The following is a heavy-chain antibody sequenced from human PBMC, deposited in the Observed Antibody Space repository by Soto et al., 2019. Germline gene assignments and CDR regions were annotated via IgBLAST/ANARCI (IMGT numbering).Heavy chain of an antibody. V-gene: IGHV4-4*07. Sequence: QVQLQESGPGLVKPSETLSLICSVSGGSISTYYWSWIRQPAGKGLEWIGRIYGSGSSDTSTYNRSFEGRVGMSVDTSQNQCSLKVNSVASADAAGYYGERVELVGGGFDIWGQGTTVTVSS. CDR3: ERVELVGGGFDI. CDR2: IYGSGSSDTS. D-gene: IGHD2-8*02. CDR1: GGSISTYY. J-gene: IGHJ3*02.